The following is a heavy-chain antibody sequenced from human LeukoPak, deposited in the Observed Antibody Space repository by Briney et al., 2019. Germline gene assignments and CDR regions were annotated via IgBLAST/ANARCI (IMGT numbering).Heavy chain of an antibody. CDR1: GFTFSDYH. CDR3: ASGPQTGSGSYSFDY. J-gene: IGHJ4*02. CDR2: ISSSGSTI. D-gene: IGHD1-26*01. Sequence: GGSLRLSCAASGFTFSDYHMSWIRQAPGKGLEWVSYISSSGSTIYYADSVKGRFTISRDNAKNSLYLQMNSLRAEDTAVYYCASGPQTGSGSYSFDYWGQGTLVTVSS. V-gene: IGHV3-11*04.